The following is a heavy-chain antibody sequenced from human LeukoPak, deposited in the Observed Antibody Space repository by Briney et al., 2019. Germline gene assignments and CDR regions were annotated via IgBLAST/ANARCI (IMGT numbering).Heavy chain of an antibody. V-gene: IGHV3-48*04. CDR1: GFTFSSYG. CDR3: ARDLSGHFDY. Sequence: TGGSLRLSCAASGFTFSSYGMNWVRQAPGKGLEWVSYISSSGSTIYYADSVKGRFTISRDNAKNSLYLQTNSLRAEDTAVYYCARDLSGHFDYWGQGTLVTVSS. CDR2: ISSSGSTI. J-gene: IGHJ4*02.